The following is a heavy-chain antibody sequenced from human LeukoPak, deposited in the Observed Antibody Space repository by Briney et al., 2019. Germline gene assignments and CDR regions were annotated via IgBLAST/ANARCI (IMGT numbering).Heavy chain of an antibody. D-gene: IGHD6-19*01. CDR3: ARGPGIAVAGVFDS. CDR1: GYTFTSYG. V-gene: IGHV1-18*04. Sequence: ASVKVSCKASGYTFTSYGINWVRQAPGQGLEWMGWISGHNGHTNYVQKMQGRVTMTTDTSTNTAYMELRNLTSDDTAVYYCARGPGIAVAGVFDSWGQGSLVTVSS. CDR2: ISGHNGHT. J-gene: IGHJ4*02.